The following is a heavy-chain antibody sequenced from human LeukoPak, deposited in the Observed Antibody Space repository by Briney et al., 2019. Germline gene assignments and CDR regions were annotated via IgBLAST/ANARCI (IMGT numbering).Heavy chain of an antibody. J-gene: IGHJ6*02. V-gene: IGHV3-48*03. CDR1: GFTFSSYE. Sequence: GGSLRLSCAASGFTFSSYEMNWVRQAPGKGLEWVSYISSSGSTIYYADSVKGRFTISKDNAKNSLYLQMNSLRAEDTAVYYCARGAYCSSTSCPTGYYGMDVRGQGTTVTVSS. CDR2: ISSSGSTI. CDR3: ARGAYCSSTSCPTGYYGMDV. D-gene: IGHD2-2*01.